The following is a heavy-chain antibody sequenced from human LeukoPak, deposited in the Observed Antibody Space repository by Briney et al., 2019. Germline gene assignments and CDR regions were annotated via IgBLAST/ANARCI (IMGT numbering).Heavy chain of an antibody. V-gene: IGHV3-48*01. CDR1: GFIFSSYS. CDR3: ARLDTAMVNDY. J-gene: IGHJ4*02. Sequence: PGGSLRLSCAASGFIFSSYSMNWVRQAPGKGLEWVSYISSSSSTIYYADSVKGRFTISRDNAKNSLYLQMNSLRAEDTAVYYCARLDTAMVNDYWGQGTLVTVSS. D-gene: IGHD5-18*01. CDR2: ISSSSSTI.